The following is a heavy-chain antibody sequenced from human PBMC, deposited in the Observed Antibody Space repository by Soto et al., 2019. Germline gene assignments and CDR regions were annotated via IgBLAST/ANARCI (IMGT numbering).Heavy chain of an antibody. V-gene: IGHV4-30-4*01. Sequence: SETLSLTCTVSGGSISSGDYYWSWISQPPGKGLDWIGYIYYSGSPYYNPSLKSRFTISVDTSKNQFSLKVNSVTGADTAVYYCARVAMTTETTDVFDIWGQGTLVTVSS. D-gene: IGHD4-17*01. CDR1: GGSISSGDYY. CDR2: IYYSGSP. CDR3: ARVAMTTETTDVFDI. J-gene: IGHJ3*02.